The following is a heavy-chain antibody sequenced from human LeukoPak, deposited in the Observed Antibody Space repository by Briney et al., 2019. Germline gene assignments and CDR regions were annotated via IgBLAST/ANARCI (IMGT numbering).Heavy chain of an antibody. CDR2: IYSGGST. V-gene: IGHV3-53*01. CDR3: ASYLTSIPSGMDV. Sequence: GGSLRLSCAASGFTVSSNYMTWVRQAPGKGLEWVSVIYSGGSTYYADSVKGRFTISRDNGKNTLYLQMNSLRAEDTAVYYCASYLTSIPSGMDVWGQGATVTVSS. J-gene: IGHJ6*02. D-gene: IGHD2/OR15-2a*01. CDR1: GFTVSSNY.